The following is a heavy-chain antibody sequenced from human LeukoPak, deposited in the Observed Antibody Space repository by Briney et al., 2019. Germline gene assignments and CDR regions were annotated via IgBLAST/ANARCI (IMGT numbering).Heavy chain of an antibody. CDR1: GYTFTGYY. J-gene: IGHJ4*02. V-gene: IGHV1-2*02. Sequence: GASVKVSCKASGYTFTGYYMHWVRRAPGQGLEWMGWINPNSGGTNYAQKFQGRVTMTRDTSISTAYMELSRLRSDDTAVYYCARELYSGSYFDYWGQGTLVTVSS. CDR2: INPNSGGT. D-gene: IGHD1-26*01. CDR3: ARELYSGSYFDY.